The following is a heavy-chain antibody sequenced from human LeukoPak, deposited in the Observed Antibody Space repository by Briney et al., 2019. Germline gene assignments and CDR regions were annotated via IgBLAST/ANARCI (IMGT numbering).Heavy chain of an antibody. Sequence: PGGSLRLSCAASGFTFSAYVMSWVRQAPGKGLEWVSAISGSGGSTYYADSVKGRFTISRDNSKNTLYLQMNSLRAEDTAVYYCAKGRLWSGYSPGDYYYYMDVWGKGTTVTVSS. D-gene: IGHD3-3*01. CDR2: ISGSGGST. J-gene: IGHJ6*03. CDR1: GFTFSAYV. CDR3: AKGRLWSGYSPGDYYYYMDV. V-gene: IGHV3-23*01.